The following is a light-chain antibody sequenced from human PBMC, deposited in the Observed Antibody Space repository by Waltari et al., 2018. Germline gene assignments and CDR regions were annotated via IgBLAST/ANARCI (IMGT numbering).Light chain of an antibody. CDR2: GAS. CDR3: QHYVSLPVT. V-gene: IGKV3-20*01. Sequence: EIVLTQSPGTLSLSPGDRATLSCRASQSISKDVAWYQQKPGQAPRVLIYGASSTATGIPDRFSGSGSGTDFSLTISRLEPEDFAVYYCQHYVSLPVTFGQGTKVEIE. J-gene: IGKJ1*01. CDR1: QSISKD.